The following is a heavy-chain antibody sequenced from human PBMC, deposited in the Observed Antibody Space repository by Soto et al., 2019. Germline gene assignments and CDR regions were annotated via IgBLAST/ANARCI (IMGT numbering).Heavy chain of an antibody. CDR2: IIPILGIA. J-gene: IGHJ4*02. CDR3: ASGSSTNFDY. D-gene: IGHD1-26*01. Sequence: QVQLVQSGAEVKKPGSSMKVSCKASGGTFSSYTISWVRQAPGQGLEWMGRIIPILGIANYAQKFQGRVTITADKSTSTAYMELSSLRSEDTAVYYCASGSSTNFDYWGQGTLVTVSS. CDR1: GGTFSSYT. V-gene: IGHV1-69*02.